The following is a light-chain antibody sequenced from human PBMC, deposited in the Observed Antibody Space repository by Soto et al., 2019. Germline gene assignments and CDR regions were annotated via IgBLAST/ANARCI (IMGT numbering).Light chain of an antibody. J-gene: IGKJ2*01. CDR3: QHYGTSPPYT. CDR2: GAS. V-gene: IGKV3-20*01. CDR1: QSVTSSS. Sequence: EIVLTQSPGTLSLSPGERAALSCRASQSVTSSSLAWYQQKPGQAPRLLIYGASNRAAGIPDRFSGSGSGTDFTLTISRLEPEDFAVYFCQHYGTSPPYTFGQGTKLEI.